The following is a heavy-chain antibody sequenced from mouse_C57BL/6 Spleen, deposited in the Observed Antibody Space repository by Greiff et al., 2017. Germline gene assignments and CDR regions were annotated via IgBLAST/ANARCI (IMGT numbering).Heavy chain of an antibody. CDR3: ARQIEGSFAY. J-gene: IGHJ3*01. Sequence: EVKLMESGGDLVKPGGSLKLSCAASGFTFSSYGMSWVRQTPDKRLEWVATISSGGSYTYYPDSVKGRFTISRDNAKNTLYLQMSSLKSEDTAMYYCARQIEGSFAYWGQGTLVTVSA. V-gene: IGHV5-6*01. CDR1: GFTFSSYG. CDR2: ISSGGSYT.